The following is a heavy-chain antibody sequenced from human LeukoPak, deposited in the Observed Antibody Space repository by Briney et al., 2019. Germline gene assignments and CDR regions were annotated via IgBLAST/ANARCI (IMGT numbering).Heavy chain of an antibody. CDR1: GFTFSSYW. Sequence: GGSLRLPCAASGFTFSSYWMSWVRQAPGKGLEWVANIKQDGSEKYYVDSVKGRFTISRDNAKNSLYLQMNSLRAEDTAVYYCARDCVKCAVDYWGQGTLVTVSS. V-gene: IGHV3-7*01. J-gene: IGHJ4*02. CDR2: IKQDGSEK. CDR3: ARDCVKCAVDY. D-gene: IGHD3-16*02.